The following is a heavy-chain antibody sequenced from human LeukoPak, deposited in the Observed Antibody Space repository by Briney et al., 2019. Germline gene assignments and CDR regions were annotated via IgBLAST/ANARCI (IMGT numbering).Heavy chain of an antibody. V-gene: IGHV4-30-4*01. Sequence: SQTLSLTCTVSGDSITSGDYYWSWIRQPPGKGLEWIGYFYYSWSTYYNPSLKSRITMSLDTSKNQFSLKLNSVTAADTAVYYCARDHCGGNCYSGSYWYFDLWGRGTLVTVSS. J-gene: IGHJ2*01. D-gene: IGHD2-21*02. CDR1: GDSITSGDYY. CDR2: FYYSWST. CDR3: ARDHCGGNCYSGSYWYFDL.